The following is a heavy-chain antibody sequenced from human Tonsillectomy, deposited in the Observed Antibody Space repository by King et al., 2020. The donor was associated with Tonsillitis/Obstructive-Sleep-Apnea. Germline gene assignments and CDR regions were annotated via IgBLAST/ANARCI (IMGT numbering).Heavy chain of an antibody. CDR2: ISSSGRTI. CDR1: GFTFSSFE. Sequence: VQLVESGGGLVQPGGSLRLSCAASGFTFSSFEMNWVRQAPGKGLEWVSYISSSGRTIYYADSVKGRFTMSRDNAKNSLYLQMNNLRAEDTAVYYCASGLVRGVIITAVFDYWGQGTLVTVSS. D-gene: IGHD3-10*01. V-gene: IGHV3-48*03. CDR3: ASGLVRGVIITAVFDY. J-gene: IGHJ4*02.